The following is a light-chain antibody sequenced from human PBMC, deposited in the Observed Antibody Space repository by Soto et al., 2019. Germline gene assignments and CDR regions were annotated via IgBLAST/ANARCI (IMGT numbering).Light chain of an antibody. V-gene: IGKV1-16*01. CDR2: AAS. CDR1: QSISNF. Sequence: DIQMTQSPSSLSASVGDRVTITCRASQSISNFLNWYQQKPGKAPKLLIYAASSLQSGVPSRFSGSGSGTDFTLTISSLQPEDVATYYCQQYNSYRWTFGQGTKVDIK. J-gene: IGKJ1*01. CDR3: QQYNSYRWT.